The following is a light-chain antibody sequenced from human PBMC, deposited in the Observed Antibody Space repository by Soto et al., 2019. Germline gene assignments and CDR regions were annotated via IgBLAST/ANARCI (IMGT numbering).Light chain of an antibody. CDR2: NNN. CDR1: SFNIGSNT. V-gene: IGLV1-44*01. J-gene: IGLJ3*02. CDR3: AAWDDGLNGWV. Sequence: QSVLTQPPSASGTPGQRVTISCSGSSFNIGSNTVNWYQQLPGTAPKLLIYNNNQRPSGVPDRFSGSKSGTSASLAISGLQSEDETDYYCAAWDDGLNGWVFGGGTKLTVL.